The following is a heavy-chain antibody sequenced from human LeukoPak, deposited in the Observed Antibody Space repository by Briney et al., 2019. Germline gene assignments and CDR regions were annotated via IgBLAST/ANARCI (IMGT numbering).Heavy chain of an antibody. CDR2: ISYDGSNK. V-gene: IGHV3-30*04. Sequence: PGRSLRLSCAASGFTFSSYAMHWVRQAPGKGLEWVAVISYDGSNKYYADSVKGRFTISRDNSKNTLYLQMNSLRAEDTAVYYCAIDGLWFGESYYFDYWGQGTLVTVSS. CDR1: GFTFSSYA. CDR3: AIDGLWFGESYYFDY. J-gene: IGHJ4*02. D-gene: IGHD3-10*01.